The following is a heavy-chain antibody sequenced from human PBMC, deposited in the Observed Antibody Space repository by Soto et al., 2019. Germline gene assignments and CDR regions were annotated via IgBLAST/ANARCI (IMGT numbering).Heavy chain of an antibody. CDR3: AKMWEQLVPWAVGSPAVDY. CDR2: ISGSGGST. Sequence: PGGSLRLSCAASGFTFSSYAMSWVRQAPGKGLEWVSAISGSGGSTYYADSVKGRFTISRDNSKNTLYLQMNSLRAEDTAVYYCAKMWEQLVPWAVGSPAVDYWGQGTLVTVSS. D-gene: IGHD6-13*01. CDR1: GFTFSSYA. J-gene: IGHJ4*02. V-gene: IGHV3-23*01.